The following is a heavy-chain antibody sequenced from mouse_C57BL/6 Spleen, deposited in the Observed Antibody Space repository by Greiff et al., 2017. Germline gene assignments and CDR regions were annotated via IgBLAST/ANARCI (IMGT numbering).Heavy chain of an antibody. V-gene: IGHV5-4*03. J-gene: IGHJ1*03. CDR1: GFTFSSYA. D-gene: IGHD2-3*01. Sequence: EVKLQESGGGLVKPGGSLKLSCAASGFTFSSYAMSWVRQTPEKRLEWVATISAGGSYTYYPDNVKGRFTISRDNAKNNLYLQMSHLKSEDTAMYYWARGTYDGSDWYFEVWGTGTTVTVSS. CDR2: ISAGGSYT. CDR3: ARGTYDGSDWYFEV.